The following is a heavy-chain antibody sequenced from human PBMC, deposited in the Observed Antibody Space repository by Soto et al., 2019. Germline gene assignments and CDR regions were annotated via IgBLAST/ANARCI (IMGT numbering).Heavy chain of an antibody. Sequence: SVKVSCKASGGTFSSYAISWVRQAPGQGLEWMGGIIPIFGTANYAQKFQGRVTITADESTSTAYMELSSLRSEDTAVYYCADRSGIAAAGLGGYWGQGTLVTVSS. CDR2: IIPIFGTA. CDR1: GGTFSSYA. V-gene: IGHV1-69*13. CDR3: ADRSGIAAAGLGGY. J-gene: IGHJ4*02. D-gene: IGHD6-13*01.